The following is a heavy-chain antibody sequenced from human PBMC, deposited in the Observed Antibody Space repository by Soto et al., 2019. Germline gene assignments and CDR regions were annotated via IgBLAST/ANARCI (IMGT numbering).Heavy chain of an antibody. CDR1: GYSFTNYW. CDR2: IYPGDSDT. J-gene: IGHJ6*02. D-gene: IGHD3-10*01. V-gene: IGHV5-51*03. Sequence: EVQLVQSGAEVKKPGESLKISCKGSGYSFTNYWIGWVRQMPGQGLEWMGIIYPGDSDTRYSPSFQGQVTISADKSISTAYLQWSSLKASDTAMYYCARAMVRGKNYYGVDVWGQGTTVTVSS. CDR3: ARAMVRGKNYYGVDV.